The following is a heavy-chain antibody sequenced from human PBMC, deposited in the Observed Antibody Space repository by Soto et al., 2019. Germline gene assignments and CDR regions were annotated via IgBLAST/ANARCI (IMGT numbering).Heavy chain of an antibody. D-gene: IGHD6-19*01. CDR1: GYTFTSYA. CDR3: ARIAVAASWGWFDP. Sequence: GASVKVSCKASGYTFTSYAMHWVRQAPGQRLEWMGWINAGNGNTKYSQKFQGRVTITRDTSASTAYMELSSLRSEDTAVYYWARIAVAASWGWFDPWGQGTLVTVSS. V-gene: IGHV1-3*01. CDR2: INAGNGNT. J-gene: IGHJ5*02.